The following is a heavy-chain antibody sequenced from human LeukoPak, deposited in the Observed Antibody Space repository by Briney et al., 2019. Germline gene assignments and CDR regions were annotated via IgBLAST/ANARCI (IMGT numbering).Heavy chain of an antibody. CDR1: GFTFSSYA. J-gene: IGHJ3*02. CDR3: AKDRSKVLLWFGELSLRTDAFDI. CDR2: ISGSGGST. V-gene: IGHV3-23*01. D-gene: IGHD3-10*01. Sequence: GGSLRLSCAASGFTFSSYAMSWVRQAPGKGLEWVSAISGSGGSTYYADSVKGRFTISRDNSKNTLYLQMNSLRAEDTAVYYCAKDRSKVLLWFGELSLRTDAFDIWGQGTMVTVSS.